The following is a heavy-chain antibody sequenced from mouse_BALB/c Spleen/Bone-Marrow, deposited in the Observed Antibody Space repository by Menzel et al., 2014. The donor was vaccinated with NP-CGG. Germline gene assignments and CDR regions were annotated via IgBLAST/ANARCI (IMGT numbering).Heavy chain of an antibody. D-gene: IGHD4-1*01. CDR2: ISSVSSTI. V-gene: IGHV5-17*02. CDR3: TRGGNWDDFDY. CDR1: GFTFSSIG. J-gene: IGHJ2*01. Sequence: EVMLVESGGGLVQPGGSRKLSYAASGFTFSSIGMHWVRQAPEKGLEWVAYISSVSSTIYYADTVKGRFTISRDNPKNTLFLQMTSLRSEDTAMYYCTRGGNWDDFDYWGQGTTLTVSS.